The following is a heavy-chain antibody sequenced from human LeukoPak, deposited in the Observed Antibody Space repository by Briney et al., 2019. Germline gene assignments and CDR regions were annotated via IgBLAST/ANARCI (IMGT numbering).Heavy chain of an antibody. Sequence: GSLRLSCAASGFTFSSYAMSWIRQPPGKGLEWIGEINHSGSTNYNPSLKSRVTISVDTSKNQFSLKLSSVTAADTAVYYCARGSGYSYDYNYWGQGTLVTVSS. CDR3: ARGSGYSYDYNY. CDR1: GFTFSSYA. D-gene: IGHD5-18*01. V-gene: IGHV4-34*01. CDR2: INHSGST. J-gene: IGHJ4*02.